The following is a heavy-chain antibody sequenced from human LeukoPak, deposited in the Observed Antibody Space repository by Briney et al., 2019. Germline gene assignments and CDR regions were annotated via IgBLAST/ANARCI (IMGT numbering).Heavy chain of an antibody. J-gene: IGHJ4*02. CDR2: ISGSSNHI. V-gene: IGHV3-21*04. CDR3: ARDGYGDYYFDY. Sequence: GGSLRLSCAASGFTFTSYTINWVRQAPGKGLEWVSSISGSSNHIYYADSVKGRFTISRDKAENSLYLQMNSLRAEGTAGYYCARDGYGDYYFDYWGQGTVVTVSS. CDR1: GFTFTSYT. D-gene: IGHD4-17*01.